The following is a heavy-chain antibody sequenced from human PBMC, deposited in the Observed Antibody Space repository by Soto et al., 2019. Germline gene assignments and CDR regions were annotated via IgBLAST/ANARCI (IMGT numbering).Heavy chain of an antibody. J-gene: IGHJ6*02. CDR2: ISSSGSTI. D-gene: IGHD3-10*01. Sequence: PGGSLRLSCAASKFTFSNYIMNWVRQAPGKGLEWVSYISSSGSTIYYADSVKGRFTISRDNAENSLYLQMNSLRDEDTAVYYCARGGFGEQTYYYYGMDVWGQGTTVTVSS. CDR1: KFTFSNYI. V-gene: IGHV3-48*02. CDR3: ARGGFGEQTYYYYGMDV.